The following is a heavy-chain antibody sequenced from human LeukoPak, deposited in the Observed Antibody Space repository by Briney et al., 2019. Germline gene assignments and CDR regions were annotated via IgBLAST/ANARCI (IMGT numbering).Heavy chain of an antibody. D-gene: IGHD2-15*01. CDR2: IFGSGGSP. CDR1: GFTFNSYA. CDR3: GKTTVGYSSGRYPGWPVDY. V-gene: IGHV3-23*01. J-gene: IGHJ4*02. Sequence: GGSLRLPCAASGFTFNSYAMYWVRQAPGKGLEWISGIFGSGGSPHYADSVKGRFTISRDNFQNTVYLQLGSLRVEDTAVYYCGKTTVGYSSGRYPGWPVDYWGQGALVTVSS.